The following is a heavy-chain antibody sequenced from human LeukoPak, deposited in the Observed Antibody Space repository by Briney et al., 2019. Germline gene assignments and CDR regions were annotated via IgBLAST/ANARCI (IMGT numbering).Heavy chain of an antibody. J-gene: IGHJ5*02. CDR3: AIGGYCSSTSCYEGFDP. Sequence: SETLSLTXAVSGYSISSGYYWGWIRQPPGKGLERIGSIYHSGSTYYNPSLKSRVTISVDTSKNQFSLKLSSVTAADTAVYYCAIGGYCSSTSCYEGFDPWGQGTLVTVSS. V-gene: IGHV4-38-2*01. D-gene: IGHD2-2*01. CDR2: IYHSGST. CDR1: GYSISSGYY.